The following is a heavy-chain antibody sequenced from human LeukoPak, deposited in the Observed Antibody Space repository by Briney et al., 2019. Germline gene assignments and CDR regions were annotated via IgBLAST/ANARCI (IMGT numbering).Heavy chain of an antibody. CDR3: ARSKPAAELPQDWFDP. CDR1: GSTFSSYA. D-gene: IGHD2-2*01. Sequence: GGSLRLSCAASGSTFSSYAMHWVRQAPGKGLEWVAVISYDGSNKYYADSVKGRFTISRDNSKNTLYLQMNSLRAEDTAVYYCARSKPAAELPQDWFDPWGQGTLVAVSS. J-gene: IGHJ5*02. V-gene: IGHV3-30*04. CDR2: ISYDGSNK.